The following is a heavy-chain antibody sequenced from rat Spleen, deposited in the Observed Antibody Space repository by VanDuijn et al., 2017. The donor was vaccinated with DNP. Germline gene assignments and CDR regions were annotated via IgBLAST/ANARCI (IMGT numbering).Heavy chain of an antibody. J-gene: IGHJ4*01. Sequence: EVQLVESGGGLVQPGGSLKLSCAASGFTFTNFYMAWVRQPPKKGLEWVATISTSGTRTYYPDSVKGRFTISRDNVKSTLYLQMDSLRSEDTATYYCARLLTTRVLSDAMDAWGQGTSVTVSS. D-gene: IGHD1-4*01. CDR1: GFTFTNFY. V-gene: IGHV5-25*01. CDR3: ARLLTTRVLSDAMDA. CDR2: ISTSGTRT.